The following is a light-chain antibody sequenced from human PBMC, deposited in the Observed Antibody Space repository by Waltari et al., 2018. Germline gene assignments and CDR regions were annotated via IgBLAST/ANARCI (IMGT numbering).Light chain of an antibody. CDR2: LGS. CDR1: QSLLDSNGYLS. V-gene: IGKV2-28*01. J-gene: IGKJ5*01. Sequence: DIVMTQSPLSLSVTPGEPASISCWSSQSLLDSNGYLSLDWYLLKPGQAPQLLIYLGSNRASGVPDRFSGSGSGTDFRLKISRVEAEDVGVYYCMQPLQTPCTFGQGTRLEIK. CDR3: MQPLQTPCT.